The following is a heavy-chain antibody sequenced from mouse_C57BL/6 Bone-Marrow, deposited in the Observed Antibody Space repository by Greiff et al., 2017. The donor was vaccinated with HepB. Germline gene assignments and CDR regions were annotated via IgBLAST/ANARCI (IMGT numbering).Heavy chain of an antibody. V-gene: IGHV7-1*01. CDR3: ARGVYDDYDGKPGAMDY. CDR1: GFTFSDFY. CDR2: SRNKANDYTT. J-gene: IGHJ4*01. D-gene: IGHD2-4*01. Sequence: EVNVVESGGGLVQSGRSLRLSCATSGFTFSDFYMEWVRQAPGKGLEWIAASRNKANDYTTAYSASVQGRFIVSRDTSQRILYLQMNALSAEDTAIYYVARGVYDDYDGKPGAMDYWGQGTSVTVSA.